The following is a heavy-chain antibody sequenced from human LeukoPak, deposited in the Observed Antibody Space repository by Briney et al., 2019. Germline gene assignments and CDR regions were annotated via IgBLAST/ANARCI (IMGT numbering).Heavy chain of an antibody. CDR1: GFTVSSNY. CDR3: ARGLRDGYSNYWYFDL. CDR2: IYNAGTT. V-gene: IGHV3-66*01. D-gene: IGHD5-24*01. Sequence: GGSLRLSCVASGFTVSSNYMNWVRQAPGKGLEWVSIIYNAGTTFYTNSVKGRFTISRENSKNTLFLQMNSLRAEDTAVYYCARGLRDGYSNYWYFDLWGRGTLVTVSS. J-gene: IGHJ2*01.